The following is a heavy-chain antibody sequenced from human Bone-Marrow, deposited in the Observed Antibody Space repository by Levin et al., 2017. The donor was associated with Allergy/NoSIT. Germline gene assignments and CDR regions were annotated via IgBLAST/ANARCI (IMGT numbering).Heavy chain of an antibody. CDR1: GFTFTKYA. V-gene: IGHV3-30*18. CDR3: AKDSTMTIVTTSYMDV. J-gene: IGHJ6*03. Sequence: GESLKISCAASGFTFTKYAMHWVRQAPGKGLEWVAILSSDGSEKSYADSVKGRFTISRDNSENTLYLQMSSLRPEDTAVYYCAKDSTMTIVTTSYMDVWGAGTTVAVS. CDR2: LSSDGSEK. D-gene: IGHD4-17*01.